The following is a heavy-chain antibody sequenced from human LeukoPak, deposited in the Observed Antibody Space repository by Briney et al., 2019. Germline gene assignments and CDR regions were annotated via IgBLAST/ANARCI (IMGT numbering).Heavy chain of an antibody. CDR3: ARDGGSSSWSEIDY. Sequence: SETLSLTCTVSGGSISSGSYYWSWIRQPAGKGLEWIGRIYTSGSTYYNPSLKSRVTISVDTSKNQFSLKLSSVTAADTAVYYCARDGGSSSWSEIDYWGQGTLVTVSS. V-gene: IGHV4-61*02. D-gene: IGHD6-13*01. CDR2: IYTSGST. CDR1: GGSISSGSYY. J-gene: IGHJ4*02.